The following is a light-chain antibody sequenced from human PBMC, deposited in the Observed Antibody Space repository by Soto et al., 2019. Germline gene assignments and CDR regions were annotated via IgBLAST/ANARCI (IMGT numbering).Light chain of an antibody. J-gene: IGKJ1*01. CDR2: KAY. CDR1: QTISSW. Sequence: DIQITQSPSTLSGSVGDRVTITCRASQTISSWLAWYQQKPGKAPKLLIYKAYTLKSGVPSRFSGSGSGTDFTLTIRSLQPEDFATYYCKQSYSTPWTVGQGTKVDIK. CDR3: KQSYSTPWT. V-gene: IGKV1-5*03.